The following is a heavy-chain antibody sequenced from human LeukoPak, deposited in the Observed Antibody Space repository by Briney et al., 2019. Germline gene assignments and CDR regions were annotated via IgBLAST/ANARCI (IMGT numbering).Heavy chain of an antibody. CDR2: ISWNSGSI. CDR3: AKDSGGYYYYYMDV. V-gene: IGHV3-9*01. CDR1: GFTFDDYA. D-gene: IGHD3-16*01. Sequence: GGSLRLSCAASGFTFDDYAMHWVRQAPGKGLEWVSGISWNSGSIGYADSVKGRFTISRDNAKNPLYLQMNSLRAEDTALYYCAKDSGGYYYYYMDVWGKGTTVTVSS. J-gene: IGHJ6*03.